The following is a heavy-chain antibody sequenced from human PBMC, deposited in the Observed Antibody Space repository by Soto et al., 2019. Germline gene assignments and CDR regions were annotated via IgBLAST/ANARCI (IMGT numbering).Heavy chain of an antibody. CDR2: ISGSGGST. Sequence: GGSLRLSXAASGFTFSSYAMSWVRQAPGKGLEWVSAISGSGGSTYYADSVKGRFTISRDNSKNTLYLQMNSLRAEDTAVYYCAKDRGYYDSSGYYYVFFDYWGQGTLVTVSS. CDR1: GFTFSSYA. J-gene: IGHJ4*02. V-gene: IGHV3-23*01. D-gene: IGHD3-22*01. CDR3: AKDRGYYDSSGYYYVFFDY.